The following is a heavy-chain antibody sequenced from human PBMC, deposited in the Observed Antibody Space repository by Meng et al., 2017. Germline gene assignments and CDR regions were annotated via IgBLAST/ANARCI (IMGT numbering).Heavy chain of an antibody. D-gene: IGHD3-16*01. CDR2: IIPIFGTA. CDR3: ASPKIGRRGSLDY. CDR1: GGAFSSHA. V-gene: IGHV1-69*01. Sequence: VQSGSGVKMPGVSAKASFKASGGAFSSHAISWVRQAPGQGLGWMGGIIPIFGTANYAQKFQGRVTITADESTSTAYMELSSLRSEDTAVYYCASPKIGRRGSLDYWGQGTLVTVSS. J-gene: IGHJ4*02.